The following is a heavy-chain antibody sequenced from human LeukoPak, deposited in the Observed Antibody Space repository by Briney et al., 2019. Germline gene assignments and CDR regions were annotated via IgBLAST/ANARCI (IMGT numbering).Heavy chain of an antibody. CDR1: GFTPRTYA. CDR3: ARDRLEAVTDDDYFDY. CDR2: IWYDGSNK. V-gene: IGHV3-33*08. Sequence: GGSLRLSCVASGFTPRTYAMSWVRQAPGKGPEWVALIWYDGSNKYYGDSVKGRFTISRDNSKNTVYLQMNSLRAEDTGVYYCARDRLEAVTDDDYFDYWGQGTLVTVSS. D-gene: IGHD2-21*02. J-gene: IGHJ4*02.